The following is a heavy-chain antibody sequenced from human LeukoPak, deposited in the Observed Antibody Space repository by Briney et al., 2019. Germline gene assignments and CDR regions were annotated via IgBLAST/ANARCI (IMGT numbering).Heavy chain of an antibody. CDR1: GFTFSTYV. Sequence: PGGSLRLSCEASGFTFSTYVVNWVRQAPGKGLEWVAVISYDGSNKYYADSVKGRFTISRDNSKNTLYLQMNSLRAEDTAVYYCAKDRLDFSGWYFTFDYWGQGTLVTVSS. V-gene: IGHV3-30*18. CDR3: AKDRLDFSGWYFTFDY. J-gene: IGHJ4*02. CDR2: ISYDGSNK. D-gene: IGHD6-19*01.